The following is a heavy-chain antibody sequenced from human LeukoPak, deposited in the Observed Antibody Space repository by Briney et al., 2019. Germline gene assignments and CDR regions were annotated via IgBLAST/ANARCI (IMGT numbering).Heavy chain of an antibody. Sequence: PGGSLRLSCAASGFTFSSYAMHWVRQAPGKGLEWVAVISYDGSNKYYADSVKGRFTISRDNSKNTLYLQMNSLRAEDTAVYYCTRLRGESPRSFDPWGQGTLVTVSS. V-gene: IGHV3-30-3*01. CDR2: ISYDGSNK. J-gene: IGHJ5*02. CDR1: GFTFSSYA. D-gene: IGHD3-10*01. CDR3: TRLRGESPRSFDP.